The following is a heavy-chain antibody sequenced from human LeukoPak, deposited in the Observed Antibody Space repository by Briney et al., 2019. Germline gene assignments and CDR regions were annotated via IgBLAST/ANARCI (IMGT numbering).Heavy chain of an antibody. D-gene: IGHD3-3*01. CDR2: MNPNSGNT. J-gene: IGHJ5*02. V-gene: IGHV1-8*01. CDR1: GYIFTSYD. Sequence: ASVKVSCKASGYIFTSYDINWVRQATGQGPEWMGWMNPNSGNTGYAQKFQGRVTMTRNTSISTAYMELSSLRSEDTAVYYCARGPRVEDNWFDPWGQGTLVTVSS. CDR3: ARGPRVEDNWFDP.